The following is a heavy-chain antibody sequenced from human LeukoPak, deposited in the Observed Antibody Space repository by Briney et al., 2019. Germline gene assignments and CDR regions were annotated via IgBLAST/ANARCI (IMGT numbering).Heavy chain of an antibody. J-gene: IGHJ4*02. Sequence: SETLSLTCTVSGGSISSSSYYWGWIRQPPGKGLEWIGSIYYSGSTYYNPPLKSRVTISVDTSKNQFSLKLSSVTAADTAVYYCARDITMIVVGGFDYWGQGTLVTVSS. CDR2: IYYSGST. D-gene: IGHD3-22*01. V-gene: IGHV4-39*07. CDR1: GGSISSSSYY. CDR3: ARDITMIVVGGFDY.